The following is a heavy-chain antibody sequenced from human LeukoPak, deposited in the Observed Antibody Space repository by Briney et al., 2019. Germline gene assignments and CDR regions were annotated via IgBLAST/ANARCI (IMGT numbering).Heavy chain of an antibody. J-gene: IGHJ4*02. D-gene: IGHD6-19*01. Sequence: SETLSLTCIVSGGSISNNIYYWGWIRQPPGKGLEWIGCIYYSGSSYYNPSLKSRVTISVDTSKNQFSLRLSSVTAADTAVYYCARSTVAGTRKVDYWGQGTLVTVSS. CDR1: GGSISNNIYY. CDR2: IYYSGSS. V-gene: IGHV4-39*01. CDR3: ARSTVAGTRKVDY.